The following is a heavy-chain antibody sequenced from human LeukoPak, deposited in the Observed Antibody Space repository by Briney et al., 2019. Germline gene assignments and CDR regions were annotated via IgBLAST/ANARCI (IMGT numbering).Heavy chain of an antibody. J-gene: IGHJ4*02. CDR2: INHSGST. CDR1: GGSFSGYY. V-gene: IGHV4-34*01. Sequence: SETLSLTCAVYGGSFSGYYWSWIRQPPGKGLEWIGEINHSGSTNYNPSLKSRVTISVDTSKNQFSLKLSSVTAADTAVYYCVRGATYYDILTGYYYRYSYFDYWGQGTLVTVSS. D-gene: IGHD3-9*01. CDR3: VRGATYYDILTGYYYRYSYFDY.